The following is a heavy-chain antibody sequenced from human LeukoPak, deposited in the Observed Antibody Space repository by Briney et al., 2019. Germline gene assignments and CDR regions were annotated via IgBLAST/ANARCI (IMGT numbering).Heavy chain of an antibody. J-gene: IGHJ4*02. V-gene: IGHV4-39*01. D-gene: IGHD6-19*01. CDR2: VHYAGVT. CDR3: ARRNRFDSVVGTGDYFDF. CDR1: GDSIKSRSHY. Sequence: SETLSLTCTVSGDSIKSRSHYWDWLRQPAGKGLEWIGSVHYAGVTFYSPSFKSRVTISVDTSRNQFSLKMISMTASDTALYYCARRNRFDSVVGTGDYFDFWGQGALITVSS.